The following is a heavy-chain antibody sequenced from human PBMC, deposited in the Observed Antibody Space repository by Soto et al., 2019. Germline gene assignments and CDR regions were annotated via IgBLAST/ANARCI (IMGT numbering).Heavy chain of an antibody. V-gene: IGHV4-30-4*01. CDR1: GDSISSGDNY. CDR2: IYYSGRS. D-gene: IGHD3-16*01. Sequence: SETLSLTCTVSGDSISSGDNYWSWIRQPPGKGLEWIGYIYYSGRSYYKPSLKSQVTMSVDTSKNQFSLTLTSVTAADTAVYYCARGGGFDSWGRGTLVTVSS. J-gene: IGHJ4*02. CDR3: ARGGGFDS.